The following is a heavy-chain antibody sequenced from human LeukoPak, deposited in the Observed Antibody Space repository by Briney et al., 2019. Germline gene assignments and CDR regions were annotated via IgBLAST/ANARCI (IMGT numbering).Heavy chain of an antibody. CDR3: ARDDYCSSTSCSLDY. J-gene: IGHJ4*02. CDR2: ISSSSSYI. D-gene: IGHD2-2*01. CDR1: GFTFSSYS. Sequence: SGGSLRLSCAASGFTFSSYSMNWVRQAPGKGLEWVSSISSSSSYIYYADSVKGRFTISRDNAKNSLYLQMNSLRAEDTAVYYCARDDYCSSTSCSLDYWGQGTLVTVSS. V-gene: IGHV3-21*01.